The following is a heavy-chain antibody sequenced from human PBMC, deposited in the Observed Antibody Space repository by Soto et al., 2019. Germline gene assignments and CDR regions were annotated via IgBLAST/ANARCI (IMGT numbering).Heavy chain of an antibody. Sequence: GASVKVSCKASGYTFTSYDINWVRQATGQGLEWMGWMNPNSGNTGYALKFQGRVTMTRNTSISTAYMELSSLRSEDTAVYYCARGISSSSWYLYYYYGMDVWGQGTTVTVSS. CDR3: ARGISSSSWYLYYYYGMDV. J-gene: IGHJ6*02. V-gene: IGHV1-8*01. D-gene: IGHD6-13*01. CDR1: GYTFTSYD. CDR2: MNPNSGNT.